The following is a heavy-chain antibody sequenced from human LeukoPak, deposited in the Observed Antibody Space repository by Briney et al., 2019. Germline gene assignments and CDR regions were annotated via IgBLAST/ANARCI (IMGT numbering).Heavy chain of an antibody. CDR1: GFTFSSYA. Sequence: GGSLRLSCAASGFTFSSYAMSWVRPAPGKGLEWVSAISGSGGSTYYADSVKGRFTISRDNSKNTLYLQMNSLRAEDTAVYYCAKDMVGSGLSVPDYWGQGTLVTVSS. CDR2: ISGSGGST. V-gene: IGHV3-23*01. CDR3: AKDMVGSGLSVPDY. D-gene: IGHD2-15*01. J-gene: IGHJ4*02.